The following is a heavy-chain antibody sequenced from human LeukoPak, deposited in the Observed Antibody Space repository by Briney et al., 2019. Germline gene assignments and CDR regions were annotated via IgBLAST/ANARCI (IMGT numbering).Heavy chain of an antibody. J-gene: IGHJ4*02. D-gene: IGHD3-10*01. CDR1: GFTFDDYG. V-gene: IGHV3-20*04. Sequence: PGGSLRLSCAASGFTFDDYGMSWVRQAPGKGLEWVSGINWNGGSTGYADSVKGRFTISRDNAKNSLYLQMNSLRAEDTAVYYCARDSSETEFITMVRGVITYFDYWGQGTLVTVSS. CDR2: INWNGGST. CDR3: ARDSSETEFITMVRGVITYFDY.